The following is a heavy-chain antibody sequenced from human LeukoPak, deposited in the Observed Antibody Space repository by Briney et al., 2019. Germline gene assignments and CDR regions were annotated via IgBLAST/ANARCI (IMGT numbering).Heavy chain of an antibody. V-gene: IGHV3-74*01. J-gene: IGHJ4*02. Sequence: PGGSLRLSCAASGFTFSSYWMHWVRQDPGKGLLWVSRIDTSGTGTAYADSVKGRFTISRDNSKNTLYLQMNSLRAEDTAVYYCARAAGGHCSSTSCYPDFDYWGQGTLVTVSS. D-gene: IGHD2-2*01. CDR1: GFTFSSYW. CDR2: IDTSGTGT. CDR3: ARAAGGHCSSTSCYPDFDY.